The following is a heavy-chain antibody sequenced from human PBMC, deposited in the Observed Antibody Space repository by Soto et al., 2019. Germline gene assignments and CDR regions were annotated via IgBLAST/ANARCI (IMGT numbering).Heavy chain of an antibody. V-gene: IGHV3-30*18. Sequence: QVQLVESGGGVVQPGRSLRLSCAASGFYFTVFGMHWVRQAPGKGLEWVGVISNDGKNEYYADSVRGRFTVSRDNSKNPRYLQMNSLRAEDTAVYYCAKTITTSGDITGRGAVLDNWGPGIQVIVAS. D-gene: IGHD3-22*01. CDR3: AKTITTSGDITGRGAVLDN. CDR2: ISNDGKNE. J-gene: IGHJ4*02. CDR1: GFYFTVFG.